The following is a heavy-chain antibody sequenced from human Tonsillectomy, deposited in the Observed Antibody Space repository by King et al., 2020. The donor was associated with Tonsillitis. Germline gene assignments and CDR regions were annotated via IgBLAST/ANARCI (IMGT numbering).Heavy chain of an antibody. CDR3: TSYDSSNGYYYYYGMDV. CDR2: IKSKTDGGTT. V-gene: IGHV3-15*01. D-gene: IGHD4-11*01. Sequence: VQLVESGGGLVKPGGSLRLSCAASGFTFSNAWMSWVRQAPGKGLEWVGRIKSKTDGGTTDYAAPVKGRFTISRDDSKNTLYLQMNSLKTEDTAVYYCTSYDSSNGYYYYYGMDVWGQGTTVTVSS. J-gene: IGHJ6*02. CDR1: GFTFSNAW.